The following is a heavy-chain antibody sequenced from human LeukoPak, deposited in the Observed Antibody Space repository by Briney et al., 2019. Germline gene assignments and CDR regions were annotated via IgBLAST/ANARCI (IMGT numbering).Heavy chain of an antibody. CDR1: GFTLSSSW. D-gene: IGHD3-10*01. CDR3: SLIDY. J-gene: IGHJ4*02. CDR2: IKCDGSEK. V-gene: IGHV3-52*01. Sequence: GGSLRLPCAASGFTLSSSWMQGVSQAPEKGLEWVADIKCDGSEKYYVDSVKGRLTISRDNAKNSLYLQVNSLRAEDIRSGSYSLIDYWGQGTLVTVSS.